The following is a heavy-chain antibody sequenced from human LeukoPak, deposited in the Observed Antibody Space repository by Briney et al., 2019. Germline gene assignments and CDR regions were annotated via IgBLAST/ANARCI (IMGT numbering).Heavy chain of an antibody. J-gene: IGHJ4*01. V-gene: IGHV3-7*01. Sequence: TGGSLRLSCAASGFTFRSYRMSWVRQAPGKGLEWVANINQGGSVQYYMDSVKGRFTISRDDAKNSLYVQMNSLRDEDTAVYYCAGVEYSGWNLEYWGHGTLVTVSS. CDR1: GFTFRSYR. D-gene: IGHD5-12*01. CDR2: INQGGSVQ. CDR3: AGVEYSGWNLEY.